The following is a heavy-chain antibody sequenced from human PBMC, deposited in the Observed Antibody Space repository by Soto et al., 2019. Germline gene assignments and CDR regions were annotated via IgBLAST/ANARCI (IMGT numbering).Heavy chain of an antibody. J-gene: IGHJ4*02. V-gene: IGHV1-18*01. Sequence: ASVKVSCKASGYTFTSYGISWVRQAPGQGLEWMGWISAYNGNTNYAQKLQGRVTMTTDTSTSTAYMERRSLRSDDTAVYYCARGGGYYYGSGSYYNVPIDYWGQGTLVTVSS. CDR2: ISAYNGNT. D-gene: IGHD3-10*01. CDR3: ARGGGYYYGSGSYYNVPIDY. CDR1: GYTFTSYG.